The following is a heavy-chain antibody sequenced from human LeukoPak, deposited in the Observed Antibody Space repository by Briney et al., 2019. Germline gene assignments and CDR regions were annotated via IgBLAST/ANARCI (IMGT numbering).Heavy chain of an antibody. D-gene: IGHD5-18*01. V-gene: IGHV3-15*01. CDR1: GFTFSNAW. J-gene: IGHJ6*03. Sequence: GGSLRLSCAASGFTFSNAWMSWVRQAPGKGLEWVGRIKSKTDGGTTDYAAPVKGRFTISRDDSKNTLYLQMNSLKTEDTAVYYCTTDRVTAGRESYYYYYMDVWGKGTTVTVSS. CDR3: TTDRVTAGRESYYYYYMDV. CDR2: IKSKTDGGTT.